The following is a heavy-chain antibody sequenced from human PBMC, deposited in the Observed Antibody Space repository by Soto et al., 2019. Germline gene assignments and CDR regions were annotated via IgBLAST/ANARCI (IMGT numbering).Heavy chain of an antibody. V-gene: IGHV4-39*01. D-gene: IGHD3-3*01. CDR3: ARQQDFWSGYYRERHHYFDY. CDR2: IYYSGST. J-gene: IGHJ4*02. Sequence: SETLSLTCTVSGGSISSSSYYWGWIRQPPGKGLEWIGSIYYSGSTYYNPSLKSRVTISVDTSKNQFSLKLSSVTAADTAVYYCARQQDFWSGYYRERHHYFDYWGQGTLVTVSS. CDR1: GGSISSSSYY.